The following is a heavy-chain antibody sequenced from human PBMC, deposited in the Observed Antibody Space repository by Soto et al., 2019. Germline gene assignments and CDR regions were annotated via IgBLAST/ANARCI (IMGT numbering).Heavy chain of an antibody. D-gene: IGHD1-1*01. Sequence: QVQLQESGPGLVKPSQTMSLTCTVSGGSISSGGTGSYWTWIRQLPGKGLAGIGYIYYTGNTYYSPSLKSRPTLSIDPSENQFSLKLTSVTAADTAVYFCASGHDAYKVRYWGQGTLVTVSS. CDR1: GGSISSGGTGSY. J-gene: IGHJ4*02. CDR3: ASGHDAYKVRY. CDR2: IYYTGNT. V-gene: IGHV4-31*03.